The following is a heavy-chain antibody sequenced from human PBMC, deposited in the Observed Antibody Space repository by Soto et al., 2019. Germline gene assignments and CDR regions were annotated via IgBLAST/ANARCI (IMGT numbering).Heavy chain of an antibody. V-gene: IGHV1-18*01. Sequence: QVQLVQSGAEVKKPGASVKVSCKASGYSFTSYGISWVRQAPGQGLEWMGWISAYNGNTNYAQKLQGRVTMTTDTSTRTAYMELRSLRSHDTAVYYCARRGPSCGGDCLLDAFDIWGQGTMVTFSS. J-gene: IGHJ3*02. CDR2: ISAYNGNT. D-gene: IGHD2-21*01. CDR3: ARRGPSCGGDCLLDAFDI. CDR1: GYSFTSYG.